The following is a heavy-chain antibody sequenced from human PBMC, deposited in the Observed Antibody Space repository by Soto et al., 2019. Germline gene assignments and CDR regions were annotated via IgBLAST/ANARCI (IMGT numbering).Heavy chain of an antibody. D-gene: IGHD5-18*01. CDR2: IRSKAYGGTT. J-gene: IGHJ6*02. V-gene: IGHV3-49*04. CDR1: GFTFGDYA. CDR3: TREPEYSYGYYYYGMDV. Sequence: GGSLRLSCTASGFTFGDYAMSWVRQAPGKGLEWVGFIRSKAYGGTTEYAASVKGRFTISRDDSKSIAYLQMNSLKTEDTAVYYCTREPEYSYGYYYYGMDVWGQGTTVTVSS.